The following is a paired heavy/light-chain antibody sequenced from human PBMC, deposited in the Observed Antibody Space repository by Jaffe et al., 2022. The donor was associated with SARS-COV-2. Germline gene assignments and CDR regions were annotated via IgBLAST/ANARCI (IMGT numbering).Heavy chain of an antibody. CDR2: IFPGNSDT. V-gene: IGHV5-51*01. CDR1: GYSFTSYW. J-gene: IGHJ4*02. Sequence: EVQLVQSGAEVKKPGESLKISCETSGYSFTSYWIGWVRQMPGKGLEWVGIIFPGNSDTRYSPSFQGQVTISADKSITTAYLQWSSLKASDTAMYFCARPSSDEVDYWGQGTLVTVSS. CDR3: ARPSSDEVDY.
Light chain of an antibody. V-gene: IGKV2-28*01. CDR1: QSLLHSNGYNY. Sequence: EIVMTQSPLSLPVTPGEPASISCRSSQSLLHSNGYNYLDWYLQKPGQSPQNLIYLGSYRASGVPDRFSGSGSGTDFTLKISRVEAEDVGVYYCMQGLQTPWTFGQGTKVEI. CDR3: MQGLQTPWT. CDR2: LGS. J-gene: IGKJ1*01.